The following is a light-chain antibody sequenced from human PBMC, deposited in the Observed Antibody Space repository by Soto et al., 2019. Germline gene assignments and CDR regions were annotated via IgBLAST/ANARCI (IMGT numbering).Light chain of an antibody. Sequence: EIVMTQSPATLSVSPGERTTLSCRASQSVGSNLAWYQQKPGQTPRLLLYGASTRATGIPARFSGSGSGKEFTLTISSLQSEDFAVYYCQQYNNWPPIYTFGQGTRLEI. CDR3: QQYNNWPPIYT. CDR2: GAS. CDR1: QSVGSN. V-gene: IGKV3-15*01. J-gene: IGKJ2*01.